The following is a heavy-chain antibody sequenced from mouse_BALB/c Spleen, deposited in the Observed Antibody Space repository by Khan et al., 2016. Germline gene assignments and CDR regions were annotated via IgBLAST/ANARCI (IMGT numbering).Heavy chain of an antibody. CDR2: IRTKSNKYAT. J-gene: IGHJ2*01. CDR1: GFTFNTNA. V-gene: IGHV10S3*01. Sequence: EVQLVEPGGGLVQPKGSLKLSCAASGFTFNTNAMNWVRQAPGKGLEWVARIRTKSNKYATYYADSVKDRFTISRDDSQSMLYLQMNNLKTEDTAMYYCVSWDYWGQGTTLTVSS. CDR3: VSWDY.